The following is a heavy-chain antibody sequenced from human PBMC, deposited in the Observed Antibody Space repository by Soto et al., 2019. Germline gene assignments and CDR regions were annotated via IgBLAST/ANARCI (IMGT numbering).Heavy chain of an antibody. J-gene: IGHJ4*02. CDR1: GCTFNSYG. V-gene: IGHV1-69*06. Sequence: SVKVSCKASGCTFNSYGISWVRQAPGQGLDWMGVIIPLYGTVNYAQKFQGRVSITADKSTSTAYMDLNSLRSDDTAVYYCARVRVIRGVITSHFGLWGQGTQVTVS. D-gene: IGHD3-10*01. CDR2: IIPLYGTV. CDR3: ARVRVIRGVITSHFGL.